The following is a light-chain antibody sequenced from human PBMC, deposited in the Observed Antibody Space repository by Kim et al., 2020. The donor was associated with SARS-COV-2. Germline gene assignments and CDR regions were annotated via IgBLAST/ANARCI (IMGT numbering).Light chain of an antibody. J-gene: IGLJ3*02. CDR1: NGASYT. CDR3: QIYDTSSDHVV. V-gene: IGLV3-21*01. CDR2: YDT. Sequence: APGGTASITCGGSNGASYTVHCYQQKAGQAPILVMYYDTDRPSGIPERFSGSNSGNTATLTIKRVEAGDEADYYCQIYDTSSDHVVFGGGTKVTVL.